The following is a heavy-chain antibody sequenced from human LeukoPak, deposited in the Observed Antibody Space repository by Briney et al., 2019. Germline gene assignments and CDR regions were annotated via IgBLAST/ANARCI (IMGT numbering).Heavy chain of an antibody. J-gene: IGHJ4*02. D-gene: IGHD6-13*01. CDR1: GGSISSYY. CDR3: ARGKTGSSSSRAQTIDY. Sequence: SETLSLTCTVSGGSISSYYWSWIRQPAGKGLEWIGRIYTSGSTNYNPSLKSRVTMSVDTSKNRFSLKLSSVTAADTAVYYCARGKTGSSSSRAQTIDYWGQGTLVTVSS. CDR2: IYTSGST. V-gene: IGHV4-4*07.